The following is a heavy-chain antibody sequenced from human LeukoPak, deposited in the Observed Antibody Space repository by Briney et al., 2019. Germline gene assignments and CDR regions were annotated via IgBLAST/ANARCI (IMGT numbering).Heavy chain of an antibody. CDR3: ATHYYDSSGYWNAFDI. CDR2: IYYSGST. Sequence: SETLSLTXTVSGGSISSYYWGWIRQPPGKGLEWIGSIYYSGSTYYNPSLKSRVTISVDTSKNQFSLKLSSVTAADTAVYYCATHYYDSSGYWNAFDIWGQGTMVTVSS. CDR1: GGSISSYY. V-gene: IGHV4-59*05. D-gene: IGHD3-22*01. J-gene: IGHJ3*02.